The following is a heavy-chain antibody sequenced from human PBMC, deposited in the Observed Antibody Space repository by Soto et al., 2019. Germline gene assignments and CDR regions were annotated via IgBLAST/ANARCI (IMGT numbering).Heavy chain of an antibody. V-gene: IGHV3-23*01. D-gene: IGHD6-19*01. Sequence: GGSLRLSCAASGFTFSSYAMSWVRQAPGKGLEWVSAISGSGGSTYYADSVKGRFTISRDNSKNTLYLQMNSLRAEDTAVYYCAKEIGSGWEIDYYYGMDVWGQGTTVTVSS. CDR1: GFTFSSYA. CDR3: AKEIGSGWEIDYYYGMDV. J-gene: IGHJ6*02. CDR2: ISGSGGST.